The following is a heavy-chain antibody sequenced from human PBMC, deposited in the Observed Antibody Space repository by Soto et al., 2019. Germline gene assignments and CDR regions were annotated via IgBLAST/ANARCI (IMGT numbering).Heavy chain of an antibody. CDR1: GGSISSYY. V-gene: IGHV4-59*01. J-gene: IGHJ3*02. CDR2: IYYSGST. Sequence: QVQLQESGPGLVKPSETLSLTCTVSGGSISSYYWSWIRQPPGKGLEWIGYIYYSGSTNYNPSLKSRVTISVDTSKNQFSLKVGSVTAADTAVYYCGRDGFSSRGGAFDIWGQGTMVTVSS. D-gene: IGHD6-13*01. CDR3: GRDGFSSRGGAFDI.